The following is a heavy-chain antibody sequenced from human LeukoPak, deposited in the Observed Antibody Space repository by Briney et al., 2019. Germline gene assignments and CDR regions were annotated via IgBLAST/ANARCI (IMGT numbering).Heavy chain of an antibody. V-gene: IGHV3-7*04. CDR3: VRGDWYFES. D-gene: IGHD2-21*01. CDR2: IDQDGTEK. Sequence: GGSLRLSCAASGFNFGDSRMTWVRQVPGKGLEWVANIDQDGTEKHFLDSVEGRFTISRDNAKKSLFLQMSSLRSEDTAVYFCVRGDWYFESWGQGTLVTVSA. J-gene: IGHJ4*02. CDR1: GFNFGDSR.